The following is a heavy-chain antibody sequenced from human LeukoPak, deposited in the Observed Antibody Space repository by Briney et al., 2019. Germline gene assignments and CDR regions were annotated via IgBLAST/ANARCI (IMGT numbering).Heavy chain of an antibody. Sequence: GGSLRLSCAASGFTFSSYSMNWVRQAPGKGLEWVSYISSSSSTIYYADSVKGRFTISRDNAKNSLYLQMNSLRAEDTAVYYCARAVQYGDYGRTYYYYYMDVWGKGTTVTVSS. D-gene: IGHD4-17*01. CDR2: ISSSSSTI. CDR3: ARAVQYGDYGRTYYYYYMDV. V-gene: IGHV3-48*04. J-gene: IGHJ6*03. CDR1: GFTFSSYS.